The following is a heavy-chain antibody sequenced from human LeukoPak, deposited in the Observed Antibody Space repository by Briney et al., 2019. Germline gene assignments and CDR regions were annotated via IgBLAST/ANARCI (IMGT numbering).Heavy chain of an antibody. CDR1: GGSISSYY. D-gene: IGHD6-13*01. Sequence: SETLSLTCTVSGGSISSYYWSWIRQPPGKGLEWIGYIYYSGSTNYNPSLKSRVTISVDTSKNQFSLKLSSVTAADTAEYYCARGTFIAAAGRSFDYWGQGTLVTVSS. CDR3: ARGTFIAAAGRSFDY. J-gene: IGHJ4*02. V-gene: IGHV4-59*01. CDR2: IYYSGST.